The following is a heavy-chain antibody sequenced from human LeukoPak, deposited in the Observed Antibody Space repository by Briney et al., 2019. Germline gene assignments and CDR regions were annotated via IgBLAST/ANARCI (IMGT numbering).Heavy chain of an antibody. CDR2: INPNSGGT. CDR3: ARDVRDMYCSGGSCYSVYAFDI. Sequence: ASVKVSCKASGYTFTGYYMHWVRQAPGQGLEWMGWINPNSGGTNYAQKFQDRVTMTRDTSISTAYMELSRLRSDDTAVYFCARDVRDMYCSGGSCYSVYAFDIWGQGTMVTVSS. CDR1: GYTFTGYY. J-gene: IGHJ3*02. V-gene: IGHV1-2*02. D-gene: IGHD2-15*01.